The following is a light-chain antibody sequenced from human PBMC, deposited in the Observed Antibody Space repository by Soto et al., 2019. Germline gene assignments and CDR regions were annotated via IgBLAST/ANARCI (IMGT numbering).Light chain of an antibody. CDR1: QTIGKY. CDR3: QQSFSIPFT. J-gene: IGKJ3*01. CDR2: DAS. Sequence: DIQMTQSPSSLSATVGDRITITCRASQTIGKYLNWYQQEPGRAPKLLIYDASYLQNGVPSRFSGSASGTDFTLSISNLRPEDVATYYCQQSFSIPFTFGPGTKVNIK. V-gene: IGKV1-39*01.